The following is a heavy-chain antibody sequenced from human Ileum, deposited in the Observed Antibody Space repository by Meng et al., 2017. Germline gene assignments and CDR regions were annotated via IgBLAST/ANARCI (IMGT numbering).Heavy chain of an antibody. CDR1: GGSISSGDYY. D-gene: IGHD2-2*03. Sequence: VQLQESGPGLVKSSQTLSLTCTVSGGSISSGDYYWSWILQPPGKGLEWIGYIFDTGPPYYSPPLRSRLSLSMDTSKNQFSLIFPSVTAADTPLYYFAASLDGSRFDPWGQGTLVTVSS. CDR2: IFDTGPP. CDR3: AASLDGSRFDP. J-gene: IGHJ5*02. V-gene: IGHV4-30-4*01.